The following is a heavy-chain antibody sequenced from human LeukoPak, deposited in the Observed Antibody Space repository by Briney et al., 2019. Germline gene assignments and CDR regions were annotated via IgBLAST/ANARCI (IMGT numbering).Heavy chain of an antibody. J-gene: IGHJ4*02. V-gene: IGHV3-21*01. D-gene: IGHD5-24*01. CDR1: GFTFSSYT. CDR2: ISSSSSYI. Sequence: PGGSLTLSCAASGFTFSSYTMNWVRQAPGKGLEWVSSISSSSSYIYYADSVKGRFTITRDNAKNSLYLQMNSLRAEATAVYYCARELGSMATSDYWGQGTLVTVSS. CDR3: ARELGSMATSDY.